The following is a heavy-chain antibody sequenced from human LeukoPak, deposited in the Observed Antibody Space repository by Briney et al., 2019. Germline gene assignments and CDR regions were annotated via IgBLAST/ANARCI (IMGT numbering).Heavy chain of an antibody. CDR1: GGSIGSGSYY. J-gene: IGHJ3*02. CDR3: ARVGALAAAGTFVFDI. V-gene: IGHV4-30-2*01. Sequence: SQTLSLTCTVSGGSIGSGSYYWRWIRQTPGKGLEWIGYIYDFGNTDYHPSLKRRVTISIDRSKNEFSLKLYSVTAADTAVYSCARVGALAAAGTFVFDIWGQGTMVAVSS. CDR2: IYDFGNT. D-gene: IGHD6-13*01.